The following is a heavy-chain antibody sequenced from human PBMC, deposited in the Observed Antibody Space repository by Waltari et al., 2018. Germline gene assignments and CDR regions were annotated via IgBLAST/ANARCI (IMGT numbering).Heavy chain of an antibody. Sequence: EVRLMESGGGLVQPGGSLRLSCVASGFGVTNHYMTWFRQAPGKGPEWVSIIYGGGGTYYADSVKGRFTVSRDSAANSLYRQRNNLRIDDTAVYYCARGSRLGGSVFWGQGTLVTVSS. CDR1: GFGVTNHY. J-gene: IGHJ4*02. CDR2: IYGGGGT. V-gene: IGHV3-66*02. D-gene: IGHD3-16*01. CDR3: ARGSRLGGSVF.